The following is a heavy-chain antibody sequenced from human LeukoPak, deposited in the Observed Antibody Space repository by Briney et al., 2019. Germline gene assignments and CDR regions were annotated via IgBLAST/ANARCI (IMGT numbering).Heavy chain of an antibody. J-gene: IGHJ4*02. D-gene: IGHD5-24*01. Sequence: PGGSLRLSCAASGFTFSSYSMNWVRQAPGKGLEWVSSISSSSSYIYYADSVKGRFTISRDNAKNSLYLQMNSLRAEDTAVYYCARGRDGYNPYFDYWGQGTLATASS. V-gene: IGHV3-21*01. CDR2: ISSSSSYI. CDR3: ARGRDGYNPYFDY. CDR1: GFTFSSYS.